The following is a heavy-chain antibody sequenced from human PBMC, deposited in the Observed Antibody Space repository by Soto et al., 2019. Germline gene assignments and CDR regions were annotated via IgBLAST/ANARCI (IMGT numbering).Heavy chain of an antibody. Sequence: LSLTCTVSGGSVSSGSYYWSWIRQPPGKGLEWIGYIYYSGSTNYNPSLKSRVTISVDTSKNQFSLKLSSVTAADTAVYYCARALTRDGYNDYYFDYCGQGTLVTVSS. CDR3: ARALTRDGYNDYYFDY. J-gene: IGHJ4*02. V-gene: IGHV4-61*01. D-gene: IGHD5-12*01. CDR1: GGSVSSGSYY. CDR2: IYYSGST.